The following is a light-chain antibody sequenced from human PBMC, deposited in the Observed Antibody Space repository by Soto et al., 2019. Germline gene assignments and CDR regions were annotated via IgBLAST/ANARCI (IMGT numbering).Light chain of an antibody. Sequence: EIVLTQSPATLSVSPGERATLSCRASQSLGSNLAWYQQKPGQAPRLLIYGASTRATGIPARFSGSGFGTEFTLIISSLQSEDFAVYYCQQYNNWPPWTFGQGTQVEIK. CDR2: GAS. CDR3: QQYNNWPPWT. J-gene: IGKJ1*01. CDR1: QSLGSN. V-gene: IGKV3-15*01.